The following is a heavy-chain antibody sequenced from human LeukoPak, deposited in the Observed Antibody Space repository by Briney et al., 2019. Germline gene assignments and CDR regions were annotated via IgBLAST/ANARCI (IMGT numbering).Heavy chain of an antibody. D-gene: IGHD3-16*01. CDR3: ARPVRGPANWFDP. V-gene: IGHV1-2*06. CDR1: GYTFTGYY. Sequence: ASVKVSCKASGYTFTGYYMHWVRQAPGQGLEWMGRINPNSGGTNYAQKFQGRVTMTRDTSISTAYMELSRLRSDDTAVYYCARPVRGPANWFDPWGQGTLVTVSS. CDR2: INPNSGGT. J-gene: IGHJ5*02.